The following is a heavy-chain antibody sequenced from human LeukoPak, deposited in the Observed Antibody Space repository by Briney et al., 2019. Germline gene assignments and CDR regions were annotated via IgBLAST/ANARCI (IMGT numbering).Heavy chain of an antibody. J-gene: IGHJ5*02. V-gene: IGHV4-39*01. CDR3: ARRLLNNWFDP. CDR1: GGSISSSSYY. D-gene: IGHD4/OR15-4a*01. CDR2: IYYSGST. Sequence: PSETLSLTRTVSGGSISSSSYYWGWIRQPPGKGLGWIGSIYYSGSTYYNPSLKSRVTISVDTSKNQFSLKLSSVTAADTAVYYCARRLLNNWFDPWGQGTLVTVSS.